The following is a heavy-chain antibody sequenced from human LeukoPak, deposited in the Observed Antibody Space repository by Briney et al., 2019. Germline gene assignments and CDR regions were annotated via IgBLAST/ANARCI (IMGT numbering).Heavy chain of an antibody. D-gene: IGHD3-3*01. Sequence: SETLSLTCAVYGGSFSGYFWSWIRQPPGKGLEWIGEINHSGSTNHNPSLKSRVTISVDKSKNQFSLRLSSVTAADTAVYYCASTPILEWLLWMAKTPTYFDYWGQGTLVTVSS. CDR1: GGSFSGYF. V-gene: IGHV4-34*01. CDR3: ASTPILEWLLWMAKTPTYFDY. CDR2: INHSGST. J-gene: IGHJ4*02.